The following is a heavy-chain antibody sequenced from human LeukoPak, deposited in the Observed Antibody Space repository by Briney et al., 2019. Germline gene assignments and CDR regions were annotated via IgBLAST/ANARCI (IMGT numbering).Heavy chain of an antibody. D-gene: IGHD3-22*01. V-gene: IGHV2-5*01. J-gene: IGHJ4*02. CDR1: GYSLSTTKVG. Sequence: SGPTLGNPPQTLTLTYNFSGYSLSTTKVGVGWIRQPPGKALEWLALLYWNDDKRYSPTLKSKLTITKDTSKSQVVLTITNMEPVDTATYYYVHAYYYDSSPFDYWGQGTLVTVSS. CDR3: VHAYYYDSSPFDY. CDR2: LYWNDDK.